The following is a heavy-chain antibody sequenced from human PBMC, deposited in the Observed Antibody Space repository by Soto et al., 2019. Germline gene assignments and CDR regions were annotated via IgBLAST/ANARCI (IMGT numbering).Heavy chain of an antibody. CDR3: ARQLRDPWQQLTRDSYYYYYYMDV. J-gene: IGHJ6*03. Sequence: PGESLKISCKGSGYSFTSYWIGWVRQMPGKGLEWMGIIYPGDSDTRYSPSFQGQVTISADKSISTAYLQWSSLKASDTAMYYCARQLRDPWQQLTRDSYYYYYYMDVWGKGTTVTVSS. V-gene: IGHV5-51*01. D-gene: IGHD6-13*01. CDR2: IYPGDSDT. CDR1: GYSFTSYW.